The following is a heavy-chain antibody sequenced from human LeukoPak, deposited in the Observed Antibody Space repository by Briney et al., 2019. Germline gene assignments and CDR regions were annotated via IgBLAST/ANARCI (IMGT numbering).Heavy chain of an antibody. Sequence: GRSLRLSCAASGFTFSSYGMHWVRQGPGKGLEWVAVFWYDGSKEYYADSVKGRFTISRDISKKTLYLQMDSLRVEDTAVYYCTRDAGLCVHDYWGQGTLVTVSS. V-gene: IGHV3-33*01. D-gene: IGHD2-21*01. CDR2: FWYDGSKE. CDR3: TRDAGLCVHDY. CDR1: GFTFSSYG. J-gene: IGHJ4*02.